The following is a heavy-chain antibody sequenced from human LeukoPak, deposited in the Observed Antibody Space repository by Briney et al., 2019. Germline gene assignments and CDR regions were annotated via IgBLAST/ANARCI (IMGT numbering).Heavy chain of an antibody. CDR1: GSTFSTSW. CDR3: ARTIVEVRAASDVFDI. Sequence: GESLKISCAASGSTFSTSWMSWVRQAPGKGLEWVANIFQDGNEKYYVDSVKGRFTISRDNAKNSLYLQMNSLRVEDTAVYYCARTIVEVRAASDVFDIWGQGTMVTVSS. J-gene: IGHJ3*02. D-gene: IGHD2-2*01. V-gene: IGHV3-7*01. CDR2: IFQDGNEK.